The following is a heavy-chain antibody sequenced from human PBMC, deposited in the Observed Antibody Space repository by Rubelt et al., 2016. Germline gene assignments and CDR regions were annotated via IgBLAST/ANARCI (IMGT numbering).Heavy chain of an antibody. CDR2: IYYSGST. D-gene: IGHD5-18*01. V-gene: IGHV4-59*01. J-gene: IGHJ1*01. Sequence: QVQLQESGPGLVKPSETLSLTCTVSGGSMSTYSWSWIRQPPGKGLEWIGYIYYSGSTIYNPSLKSRVTLSLDTSKNQYSLRLNSGTAADSDVYYCAGGGLHGGGAVDFQRGGEGILVTVSS. CDR3: AGGGLHGGGAVDFQR. CDR1: GGSMSTYS.